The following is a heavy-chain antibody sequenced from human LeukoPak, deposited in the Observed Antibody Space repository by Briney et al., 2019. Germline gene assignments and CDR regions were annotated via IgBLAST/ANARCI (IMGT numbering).Heavy chain of an antibody. V-gene: IGHV3-7*04. Sequence: GGSLRLSCAASGFPFSSYWMTWVRQAPGKGLEWVANIKQDGSKKSYVDSVKGRFTISRDNAKNTLYLQMNSLRAEDTAIYYCTRVGYIDEGIDYWGQGTLVTVSS. J-gene: IGHJ4*02. CDR2: IKQDGSKK. CDR3: TRVGYIDEGIDY. D-gene: IGHD5-24*01. CDR1: GFPFSSYW.